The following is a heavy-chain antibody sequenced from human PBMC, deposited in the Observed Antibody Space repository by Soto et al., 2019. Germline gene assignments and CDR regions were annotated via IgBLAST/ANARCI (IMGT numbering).Heavy chain of an antibody. Sequence: PGGSLRLSCAASGFTFSSYAMHWVRQAPGKGLEWVAVISYDGSNKYYADSVKGRFTISRDNSKNTLYLQMNSLRAEDTAVYYCARDYHKLSKSIAAALDYWGQGTLVTVSS. V-gene: IGHV3-30-3*01. CDR3: ARDYHKLSKSIAAALDY. J-gene: IGHJ4*02. CDR1: GFTFSSYA. D-gene: IGHD6-13*01. CDR2: ISYDGSNK.